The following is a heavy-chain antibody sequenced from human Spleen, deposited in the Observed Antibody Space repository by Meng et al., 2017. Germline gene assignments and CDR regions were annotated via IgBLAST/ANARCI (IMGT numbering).Heavy chain of an antibody. CDR2: IYHSGST. V-gene: IGHV4-4*02. CDR1: GGSMSSTNW. D-gene: IGHD4-11*01. CDR3: ARGPTTMAHDFDY. Sequence: QGQLKESGPELVKPSGTLSLTWAVSGGSMSSTNWWSWVRQPPGKGLEWIGEIYHSGSTNYNPSLKRRVTISVDTSQNNLSLKLSSVTAADSAVYYCARGPTTMAHDFDYWGQGTLVTVSS. J-gene: IGHJ4*02.